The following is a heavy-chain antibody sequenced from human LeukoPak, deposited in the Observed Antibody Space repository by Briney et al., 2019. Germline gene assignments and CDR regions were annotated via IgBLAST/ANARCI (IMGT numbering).Heavy chain of an antibody. CDR1: GFTFNNAW. D-gene: IGHD1-26*01. V-gene: IGHV3-15*01. J-gene: IGHJ4*02. CDR2: IKSKTDGGTT. Sequence: GGSLRLSCAASGFTFNNAWMSWVRQAPGKGLEWVGRIKSKTDGGTTDYAAPVKGRFTIPRDDSKNTLYLQMNSLKTEDTAVYYCTTAKTWELLDYWGQGTLVTVSS. CDR3: TTAKTWELLDY.